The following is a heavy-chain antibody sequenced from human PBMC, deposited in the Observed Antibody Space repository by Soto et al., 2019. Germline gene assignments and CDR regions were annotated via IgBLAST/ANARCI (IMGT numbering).Heavy chain of an antibody. Sequence: EVQMVESGGGLVQPGGSLRLSCAASGFTINPYWMSWVRQAPGKGLEWVASTNQDGSTTYYVDSVKGRFTISRDNAKNSLYLQMNSLRAEDTAIYYCGKNHIGRDQGTLVTVSS. CDR2: TNQDGSTT. D-gene: IGHD2-21*01. V-gene: IGHV3-7*01. CDR3: GKNHIG. J-gene: IGHJ4*02. CDR1: GFTINPYW.